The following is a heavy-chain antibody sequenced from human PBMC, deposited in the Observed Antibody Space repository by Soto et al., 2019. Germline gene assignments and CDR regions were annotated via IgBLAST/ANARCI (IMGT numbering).Heavy chain of an antibody. Sequence: PGESLKISCKGSGYSFTSYWISWVRQMPGEGLEWMGRIDPSDSYTNYSPSFQGHVTISADKSISTAYLQWSSLKASDTAMYYCARHREPAGSYYYYGMDVWGQGTTVTVSS. D-gene: IGHD1-26*01. CDR1: GYSFTSYW. V-gene: IGHV5-10-1*01. CDR3: ARHREPAGSYYYYGMDV. CDR2: IDPSDSYT. J-gene: IGHJ6*02.